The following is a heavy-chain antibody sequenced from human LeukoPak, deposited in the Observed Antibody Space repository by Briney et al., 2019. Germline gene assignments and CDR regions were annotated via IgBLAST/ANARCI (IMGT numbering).Heavy chain of an antibody. Sequence: NPSETLSLTCTVSGGSISSYYWSWIRQPPGKGLEWIGYIYTSGSTNYNPSLKSRVTISVDTSKNQFSLKLSSVTAADTAVYYCARGSGSTVTVPYYWGQGTLVTVSS. D-gene: IGHD1-26*01. V-gene: IGHV4-4*09. CDR3: ARGSGSTVTVPYY. CDR2: IYTSGST. CDR1: GGSISSYY. J-gene: IGHJ4*02.